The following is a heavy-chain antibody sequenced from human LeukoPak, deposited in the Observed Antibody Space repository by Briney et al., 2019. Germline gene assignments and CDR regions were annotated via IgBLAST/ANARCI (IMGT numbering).Heavy chain of an antibody. J-gene: IGHJ4*02. Sequence: GGSLRLSCVASEFTFSKYWMHWVRQARGKGLVSVSRINNDGSRTTYADSVKGRFSISRDNAKNSLYLQMNSLRAEDTAIYYCARDRSRYSGSGNGFDYWGQGTLVTVSS. D-gene: IGHD3-10*01. CDR2: INNDGSRT. CDR1: EFTFSKYW. V-gene: IGHV3-74*01. CDR3: ARDRSRYSGSGNGFDY.